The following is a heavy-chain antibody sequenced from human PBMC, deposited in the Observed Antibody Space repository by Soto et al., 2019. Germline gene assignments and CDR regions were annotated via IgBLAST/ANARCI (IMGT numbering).Heavy chain of an antibody. CDR2: NNSDGSST. J-gene: IGHJ4*02. D-gene: IGHD3-10*01. CDR1: GFTFSSYW. V-gene: IGHV3-74*01. CDR3: AREGSLADY. Sequence: EVQLVESGGGLVQPGGSLRLSCAASGFTFSSYWMHWFRQATGKGLVWVSSNNSDGSSTSYADSVKGRFTIARDKANNTLYQQMNSQRAGDTAVYYWAREGSLADYCGQGTQHTYSS.